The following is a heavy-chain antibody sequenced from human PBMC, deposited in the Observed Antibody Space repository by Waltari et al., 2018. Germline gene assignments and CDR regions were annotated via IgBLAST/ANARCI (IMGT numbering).Heavy chain of an antibody. CDR2: IYYSGST. Sequence: QLQLQESGPGLVKPSETLSLTCTVSGGSISSSSYYWGWIRQPPGKGLEWIGSIYYSGSTYYNPSLKSRVTISVDTSKNQFSLKLSSVTAADTAVYYCARHSGDTAMVCYFDYWGQGTLVTVSS. CDR1: GGSISSSSYY. J-gene: IGHJ4*02. D-gene: IGHD5-18*01. V-gene: IGHV4-39*01. CDR3: ARHSGDTAMVCYFDY.